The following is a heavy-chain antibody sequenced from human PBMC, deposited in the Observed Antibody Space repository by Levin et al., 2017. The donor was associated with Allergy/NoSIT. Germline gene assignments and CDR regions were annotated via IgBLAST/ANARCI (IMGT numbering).Heavy chain of an antibody. Sequence: GESLKISCAASGFTFSDYYMSWIRQAPGKGLEWVSYISSSGSTIYYADSVKGRFTISRDNAKNSLYLQMNSLRAEDTAVYYCARGRSEIWFGGLSPYGMDVWGQGTTVTVSS. D-gene: IGHD3-10*01. V-gene: IGHV3-11*01. J-gene: IGHJ6*02. CDR1: GFTFSDYY. CDR2: ISSSGSTI. CDR3: ARGRSEIWFGGLSPYGMDV.